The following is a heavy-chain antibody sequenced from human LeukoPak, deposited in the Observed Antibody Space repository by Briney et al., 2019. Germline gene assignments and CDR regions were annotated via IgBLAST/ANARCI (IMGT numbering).Heavy chain of an antibody. J-gene: IGHJ4*02. D-gene: IGHD3-22*01. CDR1: GFTFSNAW. CDR2: IKSKTDGGTT. V-gene: IGHV3-15*01. Sequence: PGGSLRLSCAASGFTFSNAWMSWVRQAPGKGLEWVGRIKSKTDGGTTDYAAPVKGRFTISRDDSKNTLYLQINSLKTEDTAVYYCTTDAAGDYDSSGPYYFDYWGQGTLVTVSS. CDR3: TTDAAGDYDSSGPYYFDY.